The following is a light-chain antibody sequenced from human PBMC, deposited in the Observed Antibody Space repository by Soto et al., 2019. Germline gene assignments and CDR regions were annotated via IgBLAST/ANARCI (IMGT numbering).Light chain of an antibody. CDR2: DAF. V-gene: IGKV3-11*01. Sequence: GERATLSCKASQSIGNSLGWFQQKPGQAPRLLIDDAFNRATGIPARFTGSGSGSDFTLTIGSLEPEDFGVYYCRQRYNWPLTFGGGTKVDIK. J-gene: IGKJ4*01. CDR1: QSIGNS. CDR3: RQRYNWPLT.